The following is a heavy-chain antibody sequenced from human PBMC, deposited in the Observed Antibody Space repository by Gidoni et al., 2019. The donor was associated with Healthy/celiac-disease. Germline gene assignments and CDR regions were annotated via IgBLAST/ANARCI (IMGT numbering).Heavy chain of an antibody. CDR1: GFTVSSNY. Sequence: EVQLVESGGGLIQPGGSLRLSCAASGFTVSSNYMSWVRQAPGKGLEWVSVIYSGGSTYYADSVKGRFTISRDNSKNTLYLQMNSLRAEDTAVYYCASGTAMVTSWYFDLWGRGTLVTVSS. D-gene: IGHD5-18*01. CDR2: IYSGGST. J-gene: IGHJ2*01. V-gene: IGHV3-53*01. CDR3: ASGTAMVTSWYFDL.